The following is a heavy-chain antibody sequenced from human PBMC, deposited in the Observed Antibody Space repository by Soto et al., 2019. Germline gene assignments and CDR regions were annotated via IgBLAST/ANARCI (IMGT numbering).Heavy chain of an antibody. Sequence: QVQLVQSGAEVKKPGASVKVSCKASGYTFISYYIHWVRQAPGQGLEWMGLINPSDGSTTSLQKFQGRVTMTRDTSTSTVYMELSSLRSEDTAVYYCARGIYSSDSGGRLRYWGQGNLVTVSS. CDR3: ARGIYSSDSGGRLRY. D-gene: IGHD3-22*01. CDR2: INPSDGST. J-gene: IGHJ4*02. CDR1: GYTFISYY. V-gene: IGHV1-46*01.